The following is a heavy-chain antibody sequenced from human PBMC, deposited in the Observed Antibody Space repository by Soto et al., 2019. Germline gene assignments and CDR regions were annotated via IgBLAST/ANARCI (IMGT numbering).Heavy chain of an antibody. D-gene: IGHD3-3*01. J-gene: IGHJ6*02. CDR1: GYTFTSYG. V-gene: IGHV1-18*01. Sequence: ASVKVSCKASGYTFTSYGISWVRQAPGQGLEWMGWISAYNGNTNYAQKLQGRVTMTTDTSTSTAYMELRSLRSDDTAVYYCARERALGLRFLEWFGMDVWGPGTTVTVSS. CDR2: ISAYNGNT. CDR3: ARERALGLRFLEWFGMDV.